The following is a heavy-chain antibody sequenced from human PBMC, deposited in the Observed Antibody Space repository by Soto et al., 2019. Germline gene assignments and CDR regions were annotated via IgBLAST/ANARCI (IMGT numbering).Heavy chain of an antibody. Sequence: QVQLVQSGAEVKKPGSSVKVSCKASGGTFSSYTISWVRQAPGQGLEWMGRIIPILGIANYAQKFQGRVTITADKSTSTAYMGLSSLRSEDTAVYYCARARLSVTTGWFDPWGQGTLVTVSS. D-gene: IGHD1-1*01. CDR3: ARARLSVTTGWFDP. J-gene: IGHJ5*02. V-gene: IGHV1-69*02. CDR2: IIPILGIA. CDR1: GGTFSSYT.